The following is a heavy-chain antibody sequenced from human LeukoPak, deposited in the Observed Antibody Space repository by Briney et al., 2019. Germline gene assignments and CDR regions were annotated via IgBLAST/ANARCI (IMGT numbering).Heavy chain of an antibody. J-gene: IGHJ4*02. D-gene: IGHD2/OR15-2a*01. Sequence: SETLSLTCTVSGGSIRSGDYYWSWIRQPPGKGLEWIGYIYYSGSTYYNPSLKSRVTISVDTSTNQFSLKLTSVTAADTAVYYCARALNGYFYAFDSWGQGTLVTVSS. CDR1: GGSIRSGDYY. V-gene: IGHV4-30-4*01. CDR2: IYYSGST. CDR3: ARALNGYFYAFDS.